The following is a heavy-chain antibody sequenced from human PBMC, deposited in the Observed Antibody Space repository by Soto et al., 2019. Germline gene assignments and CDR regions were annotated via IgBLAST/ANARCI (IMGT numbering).Heavy chain of an antibody. CDR1: GFTFSSYG. CDR2: ISYDGSNK. V-gene: IGHV3-30*18. D-gene: IGHD2-2*01. Sequence: PGGSLRLSCAASGFTFSSYGMHWVRQAPGKGLEWVAVISYDGSNKYYADSVKGRFTISRDNSKNTLYLQMNSLRAEDTAVYYCAKDGGYCSSTSRYLGMDVWGQGTTVTVSS. CDR3: AKDGGYCSSTSRYLGMDV. J-gene: IGHJ6*02.